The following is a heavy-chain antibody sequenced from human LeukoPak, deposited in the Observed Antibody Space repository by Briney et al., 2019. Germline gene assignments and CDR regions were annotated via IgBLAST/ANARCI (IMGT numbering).Heavy chain of an antibody. CDR3: ARDERNIVATIRPEGMDV. CDR1: GFTFSSYA. J-gene: IGHJ6*02. V-gene: IGHV3-30-3*01. D-gene: IGHD5-12*01. Sequence: GGSLRLSCAASGFTFSSYAMHRVRQAPGKGLEWVAVISYDGSNKYYADSVKGRLTISRDNAKNSLYLQMNSLRVEDTAVYYCARDERNIVATIRPEGMDVWGQGTTVTVSS. CDR2: ISYDGSNK.